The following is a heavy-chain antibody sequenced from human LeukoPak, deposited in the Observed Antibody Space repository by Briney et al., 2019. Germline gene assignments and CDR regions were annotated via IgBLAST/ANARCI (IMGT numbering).Heavy chain of an antibody. Sequence: ASVKVSCKASGYTFTTYGISWVRQAPGQGLEWMGWISAYNGNTNYLQNLQGRVTMTTDTSTSTAYMELRSLRSDDTAVYYCARAWEDFWSLRPFDPWGQGTLVTVSS. CDR3: ARAWEDFWSLRPFDP. D-gene: IGHD3-3*01. V-gene: IGHV1-18*01. CDR1: GYTFTTYG. CDR2: ISAYNGNT. J-gene: IGHJ5*02.